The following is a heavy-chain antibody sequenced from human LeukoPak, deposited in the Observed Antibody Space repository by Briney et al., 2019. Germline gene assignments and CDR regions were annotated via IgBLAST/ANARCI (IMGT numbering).Heavy chain of an antibody. CDR3: AREGYYDSSGYYAGTFDI. D-gene: IGHD3-22*01. Sequence: SETLSLTCTVSGGSISSGGYYWSWIRQHPGKGLEWIGYIYYSGSTYYNPSLKSRVTISVDTSKNQFSLKLSSVTAADTAVYYCAREGYYDSSGYYAGTFDIWGQGTMVAVSS. CDR2: IYYSGST. CDR1: GGSISSGGYY. V-gene: IGHV4-31*03. J-gene: IGHJ3*02.